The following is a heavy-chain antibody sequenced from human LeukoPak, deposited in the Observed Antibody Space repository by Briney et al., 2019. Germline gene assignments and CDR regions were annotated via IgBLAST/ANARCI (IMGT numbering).Heavy chain of an antibody. J-gene: IGHJ4*02. Sequence: GGSLRLSCAASGFTFSSYWMSWVRQAPGKGLEWVSSISSSSSYIYYADSVKGRFTISRDNAKNSLYLQMNSLRAEDTAVYHCAREAVAGTGDYWGQGTLVTVSS. D-gene: IGHD6-19*01. CDR3: AREAVAGTGDY. V-gene: IGHV3-21*01. CDR2: ISSSSSYI. CDR1: GFTFSSYW.